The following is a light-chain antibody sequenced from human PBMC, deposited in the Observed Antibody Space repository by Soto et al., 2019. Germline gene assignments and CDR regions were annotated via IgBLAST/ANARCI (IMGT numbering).Light chain of an antibody. V-gene: IGLV2-8*01. Sequence: QSVLTQPPSASGSPGQSVTISCTGTSSDVGGYTFVSWYQQHPGKAPKVMIYEVNKRPSGVPGRFSGSKSGNTASLTVSGLQADDEAYYFCSSYAGSNSWVFGGGTKLTVL. CDR3: SSYAGSNSWV. CDR1: SSDVGGYTF. CDR2: EVN. J-gene: IGLJ3*02.